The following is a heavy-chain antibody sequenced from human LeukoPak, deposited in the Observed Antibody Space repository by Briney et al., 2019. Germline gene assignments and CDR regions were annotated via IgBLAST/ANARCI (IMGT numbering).Heavy chain of an antibody. Sequence: GASVKVSCKASGGTFSSYAISWVRQAPGQGLEWMGGIIPIFGTANYAQKFQGRVTITADESTSTAYMELSSLRSEGTAVYYCARVLVDCSSTSCYFGYFDYWGQGTLVTVSS. CDR1: GGTFSSYA. CDR3: ARVLVDCSSTSCYFGYFDY. J-gene: IGHJ4*02. D-gene: IGHD2-2*01. CDR2: IIPIFGTA. V-gene: IGHV1-69*01.